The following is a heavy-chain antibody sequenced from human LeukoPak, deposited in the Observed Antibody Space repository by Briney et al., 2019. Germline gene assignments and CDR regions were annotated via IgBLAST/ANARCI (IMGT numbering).Heavy chain of an antibody. CDR3: ASRGSGSYSGHDY. V-gene: IGHV3-21*01. D-gene: IGHD1-26*01. CDR1: GFTFSSYS. J-gene: IGHJ4*02. Sequence: GGSLRLSCAASGFTFSSYSMNWVRQAPGKGLEWVSSISSSSSYIYYADSVKGRFTISRDNSKNTLYLQMNSLRAEDTAVYYCASRGSGSYSGHDYWGQGTLVTVSS. CDR2: ISSSSSYI.